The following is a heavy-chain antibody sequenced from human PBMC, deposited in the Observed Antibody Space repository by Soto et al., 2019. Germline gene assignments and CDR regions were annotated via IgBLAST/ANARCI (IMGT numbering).Heavy chain of an antibody. J-gene: IGHJ6*02. CDR1: GFTFSDYA. V-gene: IGHV3-30-3*01. Sequence: GGSLRLSCAASGFTFSDYAMHWVRQAPGKGLEWVAIISFDGSNEHYADSVQGRFTISRDNSENTLYLQMNSLRADDTAVYYCARPAATVIFYSGMDVWGQGTTVTAP. D-gene: IGHD4-17*01. CDR3: ARPAATVIFYSGMDV. CDR2: ISFDGSNE.